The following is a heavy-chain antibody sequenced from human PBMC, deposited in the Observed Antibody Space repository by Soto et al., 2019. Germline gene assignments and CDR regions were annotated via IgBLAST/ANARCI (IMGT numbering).Heavy chain of an antibody. CDR3: AKVGELAVGGFDY. CDR2: ISDTGGST. J-gene: IGHJ4*02. CDR1: GFTFSSYA. Sequence: EVQLLESGGGLVQPGGSLRLSCAASGFTFSSYAMSWVRQAPGKGLEWVSCISDTGGSTYYADSVKGRFTISRDSSKNTLYLQMNSLRADDTAIYYCAKVGELAVGGFDYWGQGTLVTVSS. D-gene: IGHD2-15*01. V-gene: IGHV3-23*01.